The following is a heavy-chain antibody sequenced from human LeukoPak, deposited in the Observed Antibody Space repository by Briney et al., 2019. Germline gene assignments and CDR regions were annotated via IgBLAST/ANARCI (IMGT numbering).Heavy chain of an antibody. V-gene: IGHV3-66*01. D-gene: IGHD4-17*01. CDR1: GFTVSNNY. CDR2: IYSGGST. CDR3: ARGRPSTVTLGQDVFDI. J-gene: IGHJ3*02. Sequence: GGPLRLSCAASGFTVSNNYMTWVRQAPGKGLEWVSVIYSGGSTYYADSVKDRFTISRDNSKNTLYLQMNSLRAEDTAVYYCARGRPSTVTLGQDVFDIWGQGTMVTVSS.